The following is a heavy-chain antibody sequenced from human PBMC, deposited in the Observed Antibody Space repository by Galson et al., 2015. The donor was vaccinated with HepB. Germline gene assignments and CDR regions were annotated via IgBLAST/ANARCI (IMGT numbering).Heavy chain of an antibody. CDR2: IIPIFGTA. D-gene: IGHD3-22*01. CDR3: AGGRDYYDSSGYYYGSAFDI. J-gene: IGHJ3*02. Sequence: SVKVSCKASGGTFSSYAISWVRQAPGQGLEWMGGIIPIFGTANYAQKFQGRVTITADESTSTAYMELSSLRSEDSAVYYCAGGRDYYDSSGYYYGSAFDIWGQGTMVTVSS. V-gene: IGHV1-69*13. CDR1: GGTFSSYA.